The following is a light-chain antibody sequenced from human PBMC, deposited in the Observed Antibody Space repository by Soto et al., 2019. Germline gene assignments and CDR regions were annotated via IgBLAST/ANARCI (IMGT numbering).Light chain of an antibody. CDR2: GAF. J-gene: IGKJ4*01. Sequence: EIVLTQSPGTLSLSPGERATLSCRASQTVSKNYLAWFQQNSGHAPRLLISGAFNTATGIPDRFSGSGTGTVFTLIISRLEPDYFTMYYCQPYASAPLTLGGGTKVEIK. CDR1: QTVSKNY. CDR3: QPYASAPLT. V-gene: IGKV3-20*01.